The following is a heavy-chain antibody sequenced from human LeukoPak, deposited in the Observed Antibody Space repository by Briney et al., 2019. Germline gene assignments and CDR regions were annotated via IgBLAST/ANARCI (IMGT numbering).Heavy chain of an antibody. CDR2: IYYSGST. V-gene: IGHV4-59*12. D-gene: IGHD6-13*01. CDR1: GGSISSYY. CDR3: ARGTIAAAGTMDY. Sequence: SETLSLTCTVSGGSISSYYWSWIRQPPVKGLEWIGYIYYSGSTNYNPSLKSRVTISVDTSKNQFSLKLSSVTAADTAVYYCARGTIAAAGTMDYWGQGTLVTVSS. J-gene: IGHJ4*02.